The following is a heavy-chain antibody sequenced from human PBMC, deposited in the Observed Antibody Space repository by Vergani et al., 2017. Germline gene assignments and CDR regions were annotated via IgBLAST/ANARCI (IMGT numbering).Heavy chain of an antibody. J-gene: IGHJ4*02. Sequence: EVQLVQSGAEVKTPGESLKISCKGSGYSFTSYWIGWVRQMPGKGLEWMGIIYPGDSDTRYSPSFQGQVTISADKSISTAHLQWSSLKASDTAMYYFARLSGRTYYYDSSGYPAYWGQGTLVTVSS. V-gene: IGHV5-51*01. CDR2: IYPGDSDT. D-gene: IGHD3-22*01. CDR1: GYSFTSYW. CDR3: ARLSGRTYYYDSSGYPAY.